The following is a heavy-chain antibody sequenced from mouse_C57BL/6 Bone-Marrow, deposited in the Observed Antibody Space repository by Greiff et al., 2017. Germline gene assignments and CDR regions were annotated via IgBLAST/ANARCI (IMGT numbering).Heavy chain of an antibody. J-gene: IGHJ1*03. Sequence: QVQLQQSGAELMKPGASVKLSCKATGYTFTGYWIEWVKQRPGHGLEWIGEILPGSGSTNYNEKLQGKATFTADTSSNTAYMQLSSLTTEDSAISYCASGSWYWYFDVWGTGTTVTVSS. CDR2: ILPGSGST. V-gene: IGHV1-9*01. CDR1: GYTFTGYW. CDR3: ASGSWYWYFDV.